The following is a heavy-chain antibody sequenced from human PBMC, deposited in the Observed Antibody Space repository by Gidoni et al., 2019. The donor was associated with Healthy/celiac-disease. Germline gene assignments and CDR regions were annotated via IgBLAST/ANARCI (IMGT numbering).Heavy chain of an antibody. Sequence: EVQLVESGGGLVQPGGSLRLSCAASGFPFSSYSMNWVRQAPGKGLEWVSYISSSSSTIYYADSVKGRFTISRDNAKNSLYLQMNSLRAEDTAVYYCARDRMTAAGNAFDIWGQGTMVTVSS. J-gene: IGHJ3*02. V-gene: IGHV3-48*01. D-gene: IGHD6-13*01. CDR2: ISSSSSTI. CDR3: ARDRMTAAGNAFDI. CDR1: GFPFSSYS.